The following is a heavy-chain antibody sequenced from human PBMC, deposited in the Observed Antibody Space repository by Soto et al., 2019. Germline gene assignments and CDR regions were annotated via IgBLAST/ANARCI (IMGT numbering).Heavy chain of an antibody. D-gene: IGHD3-22*01. J-gene: IGHJ4*02. CDR3: VKVRTRSLLLLPPFDY. CDR2: ISGSGGST. Sequence: GGSLRLSCAASGFTFSSYAMSWVRQAPGKGLEWVSAISGSGGSTYYADSVKGRFTISRDNSKNTLYLQMNSLRAEDTAVYYCVKVRTRSLLLLPPFDYWGQGTLVTVSS. V-gene: IGHV3-23*01. CDR1: GFTFSSYA.